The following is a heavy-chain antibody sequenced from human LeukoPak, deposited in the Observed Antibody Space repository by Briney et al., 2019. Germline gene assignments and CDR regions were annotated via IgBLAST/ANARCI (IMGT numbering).Heavy chain of an antibody. V-gene: IGHV1-8*03. CDR1: GYTFTSYG. Sequence: ASVKVSCKASGYTFTSYGISWVRQATGQGLEWMGWMNPNSGNTGYAQKFQGRVTITRNTSISTAYMELSSLRSEDTAVYYCARGSYSSGWKPLYYFDYWGQGTLVTVSS. CDR2: MNPNSGNT. D-gene: IGHD6-19*01. CDR3: ARGSYSSGWKPLYYFDY. J-gene: IGHJ4*02.